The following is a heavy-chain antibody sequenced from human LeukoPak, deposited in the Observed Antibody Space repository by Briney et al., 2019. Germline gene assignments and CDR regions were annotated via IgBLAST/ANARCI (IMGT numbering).Heavy chain of an antibody. Sequence: GGSLRLSCAASGFTFNNYAMTWVRQAPGKGLKGVSTISGSGGATYYADSVKGRFTISRDNSQNTLYVEMNSLRAEDTAVYYCASTIVGTTPAVDYWGQGTLVTVSS. D-gene: IGHD1-26*01. CDR1: GFTFNNYA. CDR3: ASTIVGTTPAVDY. CDR2: ISGSGGAT. V-gene: IGHV3-23*01. J-gene: IGHJ4*02.